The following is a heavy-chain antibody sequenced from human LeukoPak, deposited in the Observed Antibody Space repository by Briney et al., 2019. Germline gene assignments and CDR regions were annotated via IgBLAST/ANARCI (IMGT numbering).Heavy chain of an antibody. CDR1: GYSISSGYY. Sequence: SETLSLTCTVSGYSISSGYYWGWIRQPPGKGLEWIGSIYHSGSTYYNPSPKSRVTISVDTSKNQFSLKLSSVTAADTAVYYCAGTKDTAMVFSDYWGQGTLVTVSS. V-gene: IGHV4-38-2*02. CDR2: IYHSGST. CDR3: AGTKDTAMVFSDY. J-gene: IGHJ4*02. D-gene: IGHD5-18*01.